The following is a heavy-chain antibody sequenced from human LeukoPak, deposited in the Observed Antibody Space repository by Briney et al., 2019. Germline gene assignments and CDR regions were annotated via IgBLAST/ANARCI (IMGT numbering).Heavy chain of an antibody. CDR3: ARDRYSSSWYGNNQIDY. D-gene: IGHD6-13*01. Sequence: PGGSLRLSCAASGFTFRTYAMHWVRQPPGKGLEWVAVISKDGNDKYYADSVKGRCTISRDNSRNTLYLQVNSLRAEDTAVYYCARDRYSSSWYGNNQIDYWGQGTLVTVSS. J-gene: IGHJ4*02. CDR2: ISKDGNDK. V-gene: IGHV3-30*04. CDR1: GFTFRTYA.